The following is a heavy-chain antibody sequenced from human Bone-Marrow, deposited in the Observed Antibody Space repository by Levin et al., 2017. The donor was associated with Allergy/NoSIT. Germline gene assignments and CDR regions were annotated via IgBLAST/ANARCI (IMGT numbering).Heavy chain of an antibody. CDR2: ISLNSGNI. D-gene: IGHD3-22*01. CDR1: GFTFEDYA. V-gene: IGHV3-9*01. J-gene: IGHJ4*02. Sequence: PGGSLRLSCAASGFTFEDYAMHWVRQAPGKGLEWVSGISLNSGNIGYADSVKGRFTISRDNAKNSLYLQMNSLRAEDTALYYCVKDMSPEYYYDSSGAFNYWGQGTLVTVSS. CDR3: VKDMSPEYYYDSSGAFNY.